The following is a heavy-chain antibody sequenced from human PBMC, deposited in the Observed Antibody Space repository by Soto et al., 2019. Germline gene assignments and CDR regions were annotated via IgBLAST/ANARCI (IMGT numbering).Heavy chain of an antibody. V-gene: IGHV3-74*01. CDR2: INSDGSST. CDR1: VFTFSSYW. CDR3: ASAYSSSWYERNYYYYYYMDV. J-gene: IGHJ6*03. Sequence: EVQLVESGGGLVQPGGSLRLSCAASVFTFSSYWMHWVRQAPGKGLVWVSRINSDGSSTSYADSVKGRFTISRDNAKNTLYLQMNSLRAEDTAVYYCASAYSSSWYERNYYYYYYMDVWGKGTTVTVSS. D-gene: IGHD6-13*01.